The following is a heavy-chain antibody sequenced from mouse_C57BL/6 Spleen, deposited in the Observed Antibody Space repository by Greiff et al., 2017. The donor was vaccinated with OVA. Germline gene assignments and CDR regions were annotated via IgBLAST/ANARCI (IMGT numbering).Heavy chain of an antibody. D-gene: IGHD1-1*01. Sequence: VQLQQSGPELVKPGASVKISCKASGYAFSSSWMNWVKQRPGKGLEWIGRIYPGDGDTNYNGKFKGKATLTADKSSSTAYMQRSSLTSEDSAVDFCARSEIYDGSSTFDYWGQGTTLTVSS. CDR2: IYPGDGDT. V-gene: IGHV1-82*01. J-gene: IGHJ2*01. CDR1: GYAFSSSW. CDR3: ARSEIYDGSSTFDY.